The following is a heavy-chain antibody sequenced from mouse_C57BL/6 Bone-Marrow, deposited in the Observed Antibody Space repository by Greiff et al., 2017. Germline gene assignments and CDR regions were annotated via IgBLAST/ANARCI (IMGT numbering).Heavy chain of an antibody. D-gene: IGHD1-1*01. CDR1: GYAFSSSW. CDR2: IYPGDGDT. CDR3: ARRDYYGSSYEAMDY. V-gene: IGHV1-82*01. Sequence: VQLQQSGPELVKPGASVKISCKASGYAFSSSWMNWVKQRPGKGLEWIGRIYPGDGDTNSNGKFKGKATLTADKSSSTAYMQLSSLTSEDSAVYFCARRDYYGSSYEAMDYWGQGTSVTVSS. J-gene: IGHJ4*01.